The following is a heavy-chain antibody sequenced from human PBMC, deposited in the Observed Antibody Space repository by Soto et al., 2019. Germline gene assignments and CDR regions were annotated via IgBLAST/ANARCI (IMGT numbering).Heavy chain of an antibody. J-gene: IGHJ5*02. CDR3: ARPTRFYYDSSGQSAWFDP. Sequence: SVKVSCKDPRGTYSSYAISWVRQAPEQGLEWMGGIIPIFGTANYAQKFQGRVTITADESTTTAYMELSSLRSEDTAVYYCARPTRFYYDSSGQSAWFDPWGQGTLVTVSS. D-gene: IGHD3-22*01. CDR1: RGTYSSYA. V-gene: IGHV1-69*13. CDR2: IIPIFGTA.